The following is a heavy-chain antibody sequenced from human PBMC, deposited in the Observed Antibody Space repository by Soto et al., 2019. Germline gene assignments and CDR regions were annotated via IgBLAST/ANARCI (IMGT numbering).Heavy chain of an antibody. Sequence: QVQLVQSGAEVKKPGASVKVSCKASGYTFTSYYMHWVRQAPGQGLEWMGIINPSGGSTSYAQKFQGRVTMTRDTSTSTVYMELSSLRSEDTAVYYCARGDPDYYDSSGHYYFDYWGQGTLVTVSS. D-gene: IGHD3-22*01. J-gene: IGHJ4*02. CDR3: ARGDPDYYDSSGHYYFDY. CDR2: INPSGGST. V-gene: IGHV1-46*01. CDR1: GYTFTSYY.